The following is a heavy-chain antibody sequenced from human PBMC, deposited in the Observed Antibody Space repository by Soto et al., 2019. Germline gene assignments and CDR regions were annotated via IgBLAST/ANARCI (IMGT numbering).Heavy chain of an antibody. Sequence: PGESLKISCNGSLDSFAVYWITWVRQKPGKGLEWMGRIDPSDSQTYYSPSFRGHVTISATKSTTTVFLQWSSLRASDTAMYYCARQIYDSDTGPNFQYYFDSWGQGTPVTVSS. CDR3: ARQIYDSDTGPNFQYYFDS. CDR2: IDPSDSQT. J-gene: IGHJ4*02. CDR1: LDSFAVYW. D-gene: IGHD3-22*01. V-gene: IGHV5-10-1*01.